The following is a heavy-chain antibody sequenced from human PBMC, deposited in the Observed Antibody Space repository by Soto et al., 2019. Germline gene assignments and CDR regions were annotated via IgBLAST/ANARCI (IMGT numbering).Heavy chain of an antibody. CDR3: ARDHAGYSSSWYNWFDP. Sequence: GGSLRLSCAASGFTFSSYSMNWVRQAPGKGLEWVSSISSSSSYTYYADSVKGRFTISRDNAKNSLYLQMNSLRAEDTAVYYCARDHAGYSSSWYNWFDPWGQGTLVTVSS. D-gene: IGHD6-13*01. J-gene: IGHJ5*02. CDR1: GFTFSSYS. CDR2: ISSSSSYT. V-gene: IGHV3-21*01.